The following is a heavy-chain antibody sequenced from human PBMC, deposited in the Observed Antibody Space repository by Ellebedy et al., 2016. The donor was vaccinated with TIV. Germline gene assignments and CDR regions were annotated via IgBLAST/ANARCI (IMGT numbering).Heavy chain of an antibody. CDR2: IYYSGST. J-gene: IGHJ3*02. CDR1: GGSISSSSYY. Sequence: ESLKISCTVSGGSISSSSYYWGWIRQPPGKGLEWIGSIYYSGSTNYNPSLKSRVTISVDTSKNQFSLNLTSVTATDTAVYYCAAPVGYYYESHDAFDIWGQGTMVTVSS. D-gene: IGHD3-22*01. V-gene: IGHV4-39*01. CDR3: AAPVGYYYESHDAFDI.